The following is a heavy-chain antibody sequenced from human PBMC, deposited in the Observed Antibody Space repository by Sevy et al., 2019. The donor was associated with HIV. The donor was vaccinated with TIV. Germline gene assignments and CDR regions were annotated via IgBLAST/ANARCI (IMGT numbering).Heavy chain of an antibody. J-gene: IGHJ4*02. D-gene: IGHD1-26*01. CDR1: GGSISSSSYY. Sequence: SETLSLTCTVSGGSISSSSYYWGWIRQPPGKRLEWIGSIYYSGSTYYNPSLKSRVTICVDTSKNQFSLKLSSVTAADTAVYYCARLDRVVGASKGQDYWGQGTLVTVSS. V-gene: IGHV4-39*01. CDR2: IYYSGST. CDR3: ARLDRVVGASKGQDY.